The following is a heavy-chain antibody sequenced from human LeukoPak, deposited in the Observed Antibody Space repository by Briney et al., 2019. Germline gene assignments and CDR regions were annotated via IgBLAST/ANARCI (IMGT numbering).Heavy chain of an antibody. CDR1: GYTFTGYY. J-gene: IGHJ4*02. Sequence: ASVKVSCKASGYTFTGYYMHWVRQAPGQGLEWMGWINPNSGGTNYAQTFQGRVTMTRDTSISTAYLELSRLRSDDTAVYYCARPGYMVASSFDYWGQGPLVTVSS. V-gene: IGHV1-2*02. CDR3: ARPGYMVASSFDY. D-gene: IGHD5-12*01. CDR2: INPNSGGT.